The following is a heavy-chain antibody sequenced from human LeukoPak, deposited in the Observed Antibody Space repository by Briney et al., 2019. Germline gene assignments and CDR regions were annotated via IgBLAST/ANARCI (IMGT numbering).Heavy chain of an antibody. J-gene: IGHJ4*02. D-gene: IGHD3-3*01. CDR2: INPNSGGT. CDR1: AYTFTGYY. Sequence: GASVKVSRKASAYTFTGYYMHWVRQAPGQGLEWMGWINPNSGGTNYAQKFQGGVTMTRDTSISTAYMELSRLRSDDTAVYYCARTYYDFWSGYYGLDYWGQGTLVTVSS. V-gene: IGHV1-2*02. CDR3: ARTYYDFWSGYYGLDY.